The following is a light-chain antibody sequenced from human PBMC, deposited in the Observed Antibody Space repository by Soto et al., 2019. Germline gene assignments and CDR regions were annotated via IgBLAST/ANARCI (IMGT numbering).Light chain of an antibody. Sequence: EIVMTQSPATLSVSPGERVTLSCRASQSVSYNLAWYQQKPGQAPRLLIYGPSTRATGIPARFSGSGSGAEFTLTINSLQSEDFAVYYCQPYNNWPLTFGGGTKVDI. J-gene: IGKJ4*01. V-gene: IGKV3-15*01. CDR1: QSVSYN. CDR3: QPYNNWPLT. CDR2: GPS.